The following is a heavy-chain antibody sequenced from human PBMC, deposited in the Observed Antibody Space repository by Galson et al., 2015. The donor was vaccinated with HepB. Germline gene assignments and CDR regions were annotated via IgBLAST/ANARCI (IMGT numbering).Heavy chain of an antibody. CDR3: TTEGPIVGATNAFDI. J-gene: IGHJ3*02. CDR2: IKSKTDGGTT. Sequence: SLRLSCAASGFTFSNAWMSWVRQAPGKGLEWVGRIKSKTDGGTTDYAAPVKGRFTISRDDSKNTLYLQMNSLKTEDTAVYYCTTEGPIVGATNAFDIWGQGTMVTVSS. V-gene: IGHV3-15*01. D-gene: IGHD1-26*01. CDR1: GFTFSNAW.